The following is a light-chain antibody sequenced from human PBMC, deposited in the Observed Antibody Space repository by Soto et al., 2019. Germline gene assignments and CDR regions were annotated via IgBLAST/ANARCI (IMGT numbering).Light chain of an antibody. J-gene: IGKJ1*01. CDR3: QYYHDYCWT. CDR2: KTS. CDR1: QSISSW. Sequence: DIQLTQSPSTRSASVGDIVTITCRASQSISSWLAWYQQKPGKAPNLLIYKTSNLESGVPSRFSGSGSGTEFTLTISSLQPDDFSTYYCQYYHDYCWTFGQGTKVEIK. V-gene: IGKV1-5*03.